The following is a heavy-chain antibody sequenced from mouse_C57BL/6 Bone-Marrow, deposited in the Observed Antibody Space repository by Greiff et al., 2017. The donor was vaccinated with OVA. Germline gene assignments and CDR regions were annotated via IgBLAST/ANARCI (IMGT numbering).Heavy chain of an antibody. CDR3: TKDDYDVAMDY. D-gene: IGHD2-4*01. CDR2: IYPGNSDT. J-gene: IGHJ4*01. Sequence: VQLQQSGTVLARPGASVKMSCKTSGYTFTSYWMLWVKQRPGQGLEWIGAIYPGNSDTSYNQKFKGKAKLTAVTSASTAYMELSSLTNEDSAVYYCTKDDYDVAMDYWGQGTSVTVSS. CDR1: GYTFTSYW. V-gene: IGHV1-5*01.